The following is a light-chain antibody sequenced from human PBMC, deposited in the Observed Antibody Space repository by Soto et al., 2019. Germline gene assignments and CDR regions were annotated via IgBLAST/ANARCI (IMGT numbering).Light chain of an antibody. CDR2: LGS. J-gene: IGKJ1*01. CDR1: QSLLRINGYNY. V-gene: IGKV2-28*01. CDR3: MQGLQAPLT. Sequence: EIVMTQSPLSLAVTPGEPAYISCRSSQSLLRINGYNYLEWDLQKPGQSPQLLIYLGSNRASGVPDKFSGSGSGTDFTLTISRVEAEDVGIYYFMQGLQAPLTFGQGTRVEIK.